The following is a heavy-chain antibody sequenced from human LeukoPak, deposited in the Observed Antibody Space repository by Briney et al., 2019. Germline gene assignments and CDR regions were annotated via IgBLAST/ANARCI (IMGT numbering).Heavy chain of an antibody. D-gene: IGHD6-13*01. CDR1: GGSISSSSYY. CDR2: IYYSGST. J-gene: IGHJ6*02. CDR3: ARLGLAAAGVRLYYYYYGMDV. V-gene: IGHV4-39*01. Sequence: SETLSLTCTVSGGSISSSSYYWDWIRRPPGTGLEWIGSIYYSGSTYYGLSLKSRVTMSVDTSKNQLSLKLSSVTAADTAVYYCARLGLAAAGVRLYYYYYGMDVWGQGTTVTVSS.